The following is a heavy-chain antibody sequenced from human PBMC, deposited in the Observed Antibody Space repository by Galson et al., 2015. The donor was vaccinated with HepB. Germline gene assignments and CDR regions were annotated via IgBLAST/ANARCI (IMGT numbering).Heavy chain of an antibody. CDR1: GFTFSSYA. CDR3: ARDHCSSTSCYEDSYYYYGMDV. Sequence: LRLSCAASGFTFSSYAMSWVRQAPGKGLEWVSSISSSSSYIYYADSVKGRFTISRDNAKNSLHLQMNSLRAEDTAVYYCARDHCSSTSCYEDSYYYYGMDVWGQGTTVTVSS. D-gene: IGHD2-2*01. CDR2: ISSSSSYI. V-gene: IGHV3-21*01. J-gene: IGHJ6*02.